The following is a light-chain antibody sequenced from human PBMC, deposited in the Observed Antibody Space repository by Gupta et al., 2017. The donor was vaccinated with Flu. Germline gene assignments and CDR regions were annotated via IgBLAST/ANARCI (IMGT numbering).Light chain of an antibody. Sequence: DIVMTQSPPSLPVTPGEPASVSCRSSQSCLHSNGYNYLDWYLQKPGQSPQLLIYLGSNRASGVPDRFSGSGSGTDFTLKISRVEAEDVGVHYCKQSVETPCNFGDGTKVEIK. CDR3: KQSVETPCN. CDR2: LGS. CDR1: QSCLHSNGYNY. J-gene: IGKJ2*02. V-gene: IGKV2-28*01.